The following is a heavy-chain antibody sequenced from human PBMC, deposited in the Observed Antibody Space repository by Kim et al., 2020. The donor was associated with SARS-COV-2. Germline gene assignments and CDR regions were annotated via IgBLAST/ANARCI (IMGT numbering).Heavy chain of an antibody. CDR2: ISYDGSNK. V-gene: IGHV3-30-3*01. CDR3: ARERYTVIDYYYYGMDV. CDR1: GFTFSSYA. D-gene: IGHD4-4*01. J-gene: IGHJ6*02. Sequence: GGSLRLSCAASGFTFSSYAMHWVRQAPGKGLEWVAVISYDGSNKYYADSVKGRFTISRDNSKNTLYLQMNSLRAEDTAVYYCARERYTVIDYYYYGMDVWGQGTTVTVSS.